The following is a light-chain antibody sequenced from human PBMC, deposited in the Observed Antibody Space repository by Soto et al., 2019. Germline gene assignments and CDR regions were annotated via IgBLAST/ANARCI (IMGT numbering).Light chain of an antibody. CDR1: QSFSSN. Sequence: EIVMTQSPATLSVSPGERATLSCRASQSFSSNLAWYQQKPCQAPRLLIYGASTRATGIPARLSGSGSGTEFTLTISSLQPDDFATYYCQQYDNYPLTFGGGTKVDNK. CDR2: GAS. V-gene: IGKV3-15*01. CDR3: QQYDNYPLT. J-gene: IGKJ4*01.